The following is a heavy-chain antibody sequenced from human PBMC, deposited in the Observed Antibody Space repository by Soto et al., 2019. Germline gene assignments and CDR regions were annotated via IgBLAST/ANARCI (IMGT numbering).Heavy chain of an antibody. CDR2: IYYRGST. CDR1: GGSISSSDYY. D-gene: IGHD3-22*01. CDR3: AGDYESSGYFSY. V-gene: IGHV4-30-4*01. Sequence: QVQLQESGPGLVNPSQTLSLTCTVSGGSISSSDYYWSWLRQPPGRGLEWIGYIYYRGSTYYNLSLRSGVAISVDSPKSQFSLKLSSVTAADTAVYFCAGDYESSGYFSYWGQGTLVTVSS. J-gene: IGHJ4*02.